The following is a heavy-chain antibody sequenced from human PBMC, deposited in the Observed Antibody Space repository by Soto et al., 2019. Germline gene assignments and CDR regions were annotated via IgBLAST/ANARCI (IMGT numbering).Heavy chain of an antibody. J-gene: IGHJ4*02. CDR3: ARAPYCTNGVCYNYYFDY. D-gene: IGHD2-8*01. Sequence: AAVKVSCKASGYTFTSYGISWVRQAPGQGLEWMGWISAYSGNTGYAQKFQGRVTMTRNTSISTAYMELSSLRSEDTAVYYCARAPYCTNGVCYNYYFDYWGQGTLVTVSS. V-gene: IGHV1-8*02. CDR1: GYTFTSYG. CDR2: ISAYSGNT.